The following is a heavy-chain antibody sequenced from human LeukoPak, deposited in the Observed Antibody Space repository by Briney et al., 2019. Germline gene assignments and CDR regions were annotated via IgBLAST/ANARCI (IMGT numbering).Heavy chain of an antibody. V-gene: IGHV1-2*02. CDR2: INPNSGCT. Sequence: ASVKVSCKASGYTFTGYYMHWVRQAPGQGREWMGWINPNSGCTNYAQKFQGRVTMTRDTSISTAYMELSRLRSDDTAVYYCGKGRAYYDILTGYLVDYWGQGTLVTVSS. CDR1: GYTFTGYY. J-gene: IGHJ4*02. D-gene: IGHD3-9*01. CDR3: GKGRAYYDILTGYLVDY.